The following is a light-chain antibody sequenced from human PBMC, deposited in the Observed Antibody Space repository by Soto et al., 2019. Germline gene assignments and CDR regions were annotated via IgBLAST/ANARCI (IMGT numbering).Light chain of an antibody. Sequence: SYELTQPLSVSVALRQTARITCAGNNIGSTNVHWYQQKPGQAPVLVIYRDSYRPSGIPERFSGSNSWNTATLTISGAQVGDEADYYCQVWDSGALVFGGGTKLTVL. J-gene: IGLJ3*02. CDR1: NIGSTN. V-gene: IGLV3-9*01. CDR2: RDS. CDR3: QVWDSGALV.